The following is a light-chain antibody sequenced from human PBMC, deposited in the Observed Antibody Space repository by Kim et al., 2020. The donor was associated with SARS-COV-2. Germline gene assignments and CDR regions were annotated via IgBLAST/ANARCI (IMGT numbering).Light chain of an antibody. CDR2: RNN. Sequence: QSVLTQPPSASGTPGQRVTISCSGSSSNIGSNYVYWYQQLPGTAPKLLIYRNNQQPSGVPDRFSGSKSGTSASLAISGLRSEDEADYYCAAWDDSLSVLFGGGTQLTVL. V-gene: IGLV1-47*01. CDR1: SSNIGSNY. CDR3: AAWDDSLSVL. J-gene: IGLJ2*01.